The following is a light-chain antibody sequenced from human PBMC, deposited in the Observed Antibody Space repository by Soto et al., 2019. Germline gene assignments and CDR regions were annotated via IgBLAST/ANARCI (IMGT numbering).Light chain of an antibody. CDR2: SNN. CDR3: AAWDDSLNGNVV. J-gene: IGLJ2*01. CDR1: SSNIGSNP. Sequence: QSVLTQPPSASGTPGQRVTISCSGSSSNIGSNPVNWYQQLPGTAPKLLIYSNNQRPSGVPDRFSGSKSGTSASLAISGLQSEDEADYYCAAWDDSLNGNVVFGGGTQLTVL. V-gene: IGLV1-44*01.